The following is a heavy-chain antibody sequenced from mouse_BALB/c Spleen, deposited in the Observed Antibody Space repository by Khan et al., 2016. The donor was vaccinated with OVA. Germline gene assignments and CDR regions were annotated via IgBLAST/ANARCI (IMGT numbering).Heavy chain of an antibody. J-gene: IGHJ3*01. CDR2: IYPGSGNT. CDR1: GYTFTGYY. CDR3: ARWNYCGSTSWFGY. D-gene: IGHD1-1*01. V-gene: IGHV1-84*02. Sequence: QVQLQQSGPELVKPGASVKISCKASGYTFTGYYIKWVKQKTGQGLECIGWIYPGSGNTKYNEKLKDKATLTVDTSSRTAYMQLSSLTSEDTAVYFGARWNYCGSTSWFGYWGQGTLVTVSA.